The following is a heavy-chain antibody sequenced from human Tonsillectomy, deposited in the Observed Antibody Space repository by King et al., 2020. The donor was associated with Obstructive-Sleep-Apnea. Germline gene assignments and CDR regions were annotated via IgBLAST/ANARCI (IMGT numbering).Heavy chain of an antibody. CDR3: ARPNIKEGHKYPPGFDS. J-gene: IGHJ4*02. CDR2: IYPGDSDT. CDR1: GYSFTNYW. Sequence: VQLVQSGAEVKKPGESLTISCQHFGYSFTNYWIGWVRQMPGKGLEWMGIIYPGDSDTRYSPSFQGQVTISPDKSIKTAYLPWNSLKPSDTAMYYCARPNIKEGHKYPPGFDSWGQGTLVVVSS. V-gene: IGHV5-51*01. D-gene: IGHD2-2*02.